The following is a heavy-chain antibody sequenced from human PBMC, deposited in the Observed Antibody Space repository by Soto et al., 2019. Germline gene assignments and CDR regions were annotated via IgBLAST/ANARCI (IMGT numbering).Heavy chain of an antibody. J-gene: IGHJ4*02. Sequence: QVQLVESGGGVVQPGRSLRLSCAASRFTFSTYAMHWVRQAPGKGLEWVAVISYDGSNKYYADSVKGRFTISRDNSKNTLSLQMNSLRAEDTAVYYCARAGHGGGHCFDYWGQGTLVTVSS. V-gene: IGHV3-30*04. D-gene: IGHD3-16*01. CDR2: ISYDGSNK. CDR1: RFTFSTYA. CDR3: ARAGHGGGHCFDY.